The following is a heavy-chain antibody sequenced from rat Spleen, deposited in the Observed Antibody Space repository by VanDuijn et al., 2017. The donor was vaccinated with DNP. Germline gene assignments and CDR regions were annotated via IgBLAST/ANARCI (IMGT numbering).Heavy chain of an antibody. V-gene: IGHV2-19*01. J-gene: IGHJ3*01. D-gene: IGHD1-10*01. Sequence: QVQLKESGPGLVQPSQTLSLTCPVSGFSLTDYSVHWVRQPPGKGLEWMGRIQSGGSTDYNSPLKSRLSISRDTSKSQVFLKMNSLQTEDTAIYFCTLRNNPPFAYWGQGTLVTVSS. CDR3: TLRNNPPFAY. CDR2: IQSGGST. CDR1: GFSLTDYS.